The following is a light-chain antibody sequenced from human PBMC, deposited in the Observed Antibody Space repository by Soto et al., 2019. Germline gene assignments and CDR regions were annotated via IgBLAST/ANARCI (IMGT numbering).Light chain of an antibody. CDR3: CSYAGSFTWV. V-gene: IGLV2-8*01. CDR2: EVN. Sequence: QSALTQPPSASGSPGQSVTISCTGTSSDVGAYDYVCWYQQHPGKAPKLMIYEVNKRPSGVPDRFSGSKSGNTASLTVSGLQAGDEADYYCCSYAGSFTWVFGGGTQLTVL. CDR1: SSDVGAYDY. J-gene: IGLJ3*02.